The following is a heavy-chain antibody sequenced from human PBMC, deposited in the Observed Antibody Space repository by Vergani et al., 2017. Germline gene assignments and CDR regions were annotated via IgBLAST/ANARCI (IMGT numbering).Heavy chain of an antibody. CDR2: IYYSGST. CDR3: ARDRRYCGGDCYTPYDAFEL. D-gene: IGHD2-21*02. J-gene: IGHJ3*01. CDR1: GGSISSGGYY. V-gene: IGHV4-31*03. Sequence: QVQLQESGPGLVKPSQTLSLTCTVSGGSISSGGYYWSWLRQHPGKGLEWIGYIYYSGSTYYNPSLKSRVTIAVDTSKNQFSLKLSSVTAADTAVYYCARDRRYCGGDCYTPYDAFELWGQGTMVTVSS.